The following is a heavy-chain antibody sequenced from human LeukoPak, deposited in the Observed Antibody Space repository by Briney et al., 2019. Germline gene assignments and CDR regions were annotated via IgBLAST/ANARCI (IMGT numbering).Heavy chain of an antibody. CDR3: ARDVGYGGNLDAFDI. D-gene: IGHD4-23*01. J-gene: IGHJ3*02. CDR2: IWYDGSNK. CDR1: GFTFSSYG. V-gene: IGHV3-33*01. Sequence: GRSLRLSCAASGFTFSSYGMHWVRQAPGKGLEWVAVIWYDGSNKYYADSVKGRSTISRDNSKNTLYLQMNSLRAEDTAVYYCARDVGYGGNLDAFDIWGQGTMVTVSS.